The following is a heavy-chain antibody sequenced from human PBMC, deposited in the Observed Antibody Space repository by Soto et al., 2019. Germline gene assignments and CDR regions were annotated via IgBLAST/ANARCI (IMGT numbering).Heavy chain of an antibody. D-gene: IGHD4-17*01. J-gene: IGHJ6*02. CDR1: GFTFSSYA. V-gene: IGHV3-23*01. CDR3: AKPFLPDYGDWGVDV. Sequence: GGSLRLSCAASGFTFSSYAMSWVRQAPGKGLEWVSAISGSGGSTYYTDSVKGRFTISRDNSKNTLYLQMNSLRAEDTAVYYCAKPFLPDYGDWGVDVWGQGTTVTVSS. CDR2: ISGSGGST.